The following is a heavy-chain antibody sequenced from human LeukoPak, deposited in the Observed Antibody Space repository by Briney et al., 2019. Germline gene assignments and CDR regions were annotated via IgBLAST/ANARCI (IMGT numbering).Heavy chain of an antibody. V-gene: IGHV4-34*01. CDR3: ASAPTSSGWYSYYYYYYMDV. D-gene: IGHD6-19*01. Sequence: SETLSLTCAVYGGSFSNYYWSWIRQSPGKGLEWIGEITHSGSTYYNPSLKSRVTISVDTSKNRFSLKLSSVTAADTAVYYCASAPTSSGWYSYYYYYYMDVWGKGTTVTVSS. CDR1: GGSFSNYY. CDR2: ITHSGST. J-gene: IGHJ6*03.